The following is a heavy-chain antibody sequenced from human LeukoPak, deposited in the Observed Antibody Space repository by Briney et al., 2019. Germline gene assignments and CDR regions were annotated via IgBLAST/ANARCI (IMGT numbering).Heavy chain of an antibody. V-gene: IGHV3-23*01. J-gene: IGHJ4*02. CDR2: INGRGAGT. Sequence: PGGTLRLSCAASGFTFSSYGMSWVRQAPGKGLEWVSAINGRGAGTHYADSVKGRFTISRDNSNNTLYLQMNSLRADDTAIYYCAQGDGTYYDFWSGSFVDYWGQGTLVTVSS. D-gene: IGHD3-3*01. CDR3: AQGDGTYYDFWSGSFVDY. CDR1: GFTFSSYG.